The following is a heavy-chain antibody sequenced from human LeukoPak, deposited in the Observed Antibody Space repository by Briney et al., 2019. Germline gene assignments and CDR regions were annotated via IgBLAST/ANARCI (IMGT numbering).Heavy chain of an antibody. V-gene: IGHV1-8*01. D-gene: IGHD6-13*01. CDR1: GYTFTSYD. Sequence: ASVKVSCKASGYTFTSYDINWVRQATGQGLEWMGWMNPNSGNTGYAQKFQGRVTMTRNTSISTAYMEPSSLRSEDTAVCYCARGLSPAAAGIDYWGQGTLVTVSS. CDR3: ARGLSPAAAGIDY. J-gene: IGHJ4*02. CDR2: MNPNSGNT.